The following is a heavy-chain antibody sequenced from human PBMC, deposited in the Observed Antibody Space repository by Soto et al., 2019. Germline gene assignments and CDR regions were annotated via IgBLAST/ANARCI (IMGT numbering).Heavy chain of an antibody. CDR2: IYYSGST. CDR3: ARDPGSQDSSPAYFDY. J-gene: IGHJ4*02. Sequence: PSETLSLTCTVSGGSISSGGYYWSWIRQHPGKGLEWIGYIYYSGSTYYNPSRKGRVTISVDTSKNQFSLKLTSVTASDTAVYYFARDPGSQDSSPAYFDYWGQGTLVTVSS. D-gene: IGHD3-22*01. V-gene: IGHV4-31*03. CDR1: GGSISSGGYY.